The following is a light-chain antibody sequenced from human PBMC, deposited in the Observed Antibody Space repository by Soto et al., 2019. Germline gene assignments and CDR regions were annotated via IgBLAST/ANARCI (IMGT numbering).Light chain of an antibody. J-gene: IGKJ1*01. CDR1: QNIGAN. V-gene: IGKV3-15*01. CDR2: AAS. Sequence: EIVMTQSPATLSVSPGQRATLSCRASQNIGANLAWYQQRPGQTPRLLIYAASDRATGVPARFSGSGSGTDFTLTITRLQAEDVANYFCQQYGNRWTFGQGTKVEI. CDR3: QQYGNRWT.